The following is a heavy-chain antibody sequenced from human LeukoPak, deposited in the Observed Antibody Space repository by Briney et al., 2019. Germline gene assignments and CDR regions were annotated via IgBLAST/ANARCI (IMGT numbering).Heavy chain of an antibody. CDR2: IYTSGST. CDR3: ARVTRITMVRGVSGYYMDV. CDR1: GGSLSSYY. Sequence: SETLSLTCTVSGGSLSSYYWSWIRQPAGKGLEWIGRIYTSGSTNYNPSLKSRVTMSVDTSKNQFSLKLSSVTAADTAVYYCARVTRITMVRGVSGYYMDVWGKGTTVTISS. J-gene: IGHJ6*03. D-gene: IGHD3-10*01. V-gene: IGHV4-4*07.